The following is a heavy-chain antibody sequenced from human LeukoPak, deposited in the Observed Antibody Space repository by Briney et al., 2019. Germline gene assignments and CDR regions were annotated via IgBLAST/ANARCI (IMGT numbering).Heavy chain of an antibody. V-gene: IGHV4-59*01. Sequence: SETLSLTCTVSGGSISNYYWSWIRQPPGKGLEWIGYIYDSGSTNYNPSLKSRVTISVDTSKNQFSLRLSSVTAADTAVYYCARGTAVAGTWGQGTLVTVSS. CDR2: IYDSGST. J-gene: IGHJ5*02. D-gene: IGHD6-19*01. CDR3: ARGTAVAGT. CDR1: GGSISNYY.